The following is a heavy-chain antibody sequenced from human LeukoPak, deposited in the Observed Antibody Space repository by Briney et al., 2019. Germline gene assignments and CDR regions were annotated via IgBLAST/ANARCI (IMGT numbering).Heavy chain of an antibody. J-gene: IGHJ4*02. D-gene: IGHD3-22*01. CDR1: GFTFSNAW. CDR2: ISSSSSTI. Sequence: GGSLRLSCAASGFTFSNAWMSWVRQAPGKGLEWVSYISSSSSTIYYADSVKGRFTISRDNAKNSLYLQMNSLRAEDTAVYYCAREDQLYDFDYWGQGTLVTVSS. V-gene: IGHV3-48*01. CDR3: AREDQLYDFDY.